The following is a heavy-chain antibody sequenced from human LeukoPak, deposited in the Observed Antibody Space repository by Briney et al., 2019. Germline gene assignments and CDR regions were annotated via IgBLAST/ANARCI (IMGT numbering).Heavy chain of an antibody. D-gene: IGHD6-13*01. Sequence: GGSLRLSCAASGFTFSDYTMAWVRQAPGKGLEWLSYISGSSSIVYYGDSVKGRFTISRDNAKNSLYLQMNSLRDEDTAVYYCARDPSVAATGWGRWFDHWGLGTLVTVSS. CDR2: ISGSSSIV. CDR3: ARDPSVAATGWGRWFDH. J-gene: IGHJ5*02. CDR1: GFTFSDYT. V-gene: IGHV3-48*02.